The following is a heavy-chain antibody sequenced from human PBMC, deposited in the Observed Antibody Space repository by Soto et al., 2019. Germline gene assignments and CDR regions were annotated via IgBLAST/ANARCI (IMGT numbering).Heavy chain of an antibody. CDR2: ISYSGTTT. CDR3: AKRFTLFGEVKLSPDFDY. CDR1: GFTFSSHA. Sequence: EVQLLESGGGLVQPEGSLRLSCAASGFTFSSHAMSWVRQAPGKGLEWVSAISYSGTTTYYAESVKGRFTISRDNSKTTRYLQMNSLRVEDTAIYYCAKRFTLFGEVKLSPDFDYWGQGTLVTVSS. D-gene: IGHD3-3*01. J-gene: IGHJ4*02. V-gene: IGHV3-23*01.